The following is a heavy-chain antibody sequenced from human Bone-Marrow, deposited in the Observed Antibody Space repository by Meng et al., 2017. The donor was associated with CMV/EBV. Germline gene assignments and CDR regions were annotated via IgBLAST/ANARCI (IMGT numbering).Heavy chain of an antibody. D-gene: IGHD2-2*01. V-gene: IGHV4-59*01. CDR3: ARAGRKENQLLYYGMVV. J-gene: IGHJ6*02. Sequence: SETLSLTCTVSGGSISSYYWSWIRQPPGKGLEWIGYIYYSGSTNYNPSLKSRVTISVDTSKNQFSLKLSSVTAADTAVYYCARAGRKENQLLYYGMVVWGQGTTVTVSS. CDR1: GGSISSYY. CDR2: IYYSGST.